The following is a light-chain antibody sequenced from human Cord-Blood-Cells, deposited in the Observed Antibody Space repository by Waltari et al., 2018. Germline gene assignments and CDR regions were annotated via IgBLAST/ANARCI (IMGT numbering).Light chain of an antibody. V-gene: IGKV1-39*01. CDR2: AAS. Sequence: DIQMTQSPSSLSASVGDRVTITCRVSQSISSYLNWYQQKPGKAPKLLIYAASSLQSGVPSRFSGSGSGTDFTLTISSLQPEDFATYYCQQSYSTPFTFGPGTKVVIK. CDR3: QQSYSTPFT. CDR1: QSISSY. J-gene: IGKJ3*01.